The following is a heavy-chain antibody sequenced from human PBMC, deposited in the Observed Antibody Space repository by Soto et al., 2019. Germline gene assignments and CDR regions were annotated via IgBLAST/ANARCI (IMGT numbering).Heavy chain of an antibody. CDR2: IYGSGGGI. V-gene: IGHV3-23*01. CDR1: GLPHSNFA. D-gene: IGHD2-21*01. Sequence: PGGSLRLSCTASGLPHSNFAMMWVRQAPGKGLECVSGIYGSGGGIEYADSVKGRFTISRDNSKSTVYLQMTDLRADDTAVYYCAKDAVYNDGLWLMDHWGQGTQVTVSS. J-gene: IGHJ4*02. CDR3: AKDAVYNDGLWLMDH.